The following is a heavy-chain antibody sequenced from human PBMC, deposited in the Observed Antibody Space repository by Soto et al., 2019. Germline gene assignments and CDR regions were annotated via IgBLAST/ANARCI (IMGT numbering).Heavy chain of an antibody. CDR1: GFTFTRYT. CDR2: ISSTTNYI. Sequence: GGSLRLSCAASGFTFTRYTMNWVRQAPGKGLEWVSSISSTTNYIYYGDSMKGRFTISRDNAKNSLYLEMNSLRDEDTAVYYCARESEDLTSNFDYWGQGTLVTVSS. V-gene: IGHV3-21*06. CDR3: ARESEDLTSNFDY. J-gene: IGHJ4*02.